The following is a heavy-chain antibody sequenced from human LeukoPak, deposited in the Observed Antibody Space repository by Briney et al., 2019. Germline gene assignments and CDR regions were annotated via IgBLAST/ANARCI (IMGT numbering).Heavy chain of an antibody. V-gene: IGHV1-46*01. CDR2: INPSGGTT. CDR1: GYTFTVYY. CDR3: ARVGFYYSDRVLDY. Sequence: ASVKVSCKASGYTFTVYYMHWVRQAPGHGLEWVGMINPSGGTTSYAQKFQGRLTMTRDTSTSTVYMELSSLKSEDTAVHYCARVGFYYSDRVLDYWGQGTLVTVSS. J-gene: IGHJ4*02. D-gene: IGHD3-9*01.